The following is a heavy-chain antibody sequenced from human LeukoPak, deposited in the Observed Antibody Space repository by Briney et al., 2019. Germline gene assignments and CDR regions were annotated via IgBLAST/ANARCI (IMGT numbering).Heavy chain of an antibody. CDR2: IYYNGSP. CDR3: ARVVPAAMYPSRDYYYYMDV. Sequence: SETLSLTCTVSGSSVSSSLYYWAWIRQSPGKGLEWIGSIYYNGSPHYNPSLKSRVTISVDMSKSQFSLKLTSVTAADTAVYYCARVVPAAMYPSRDYYYYMDVWGKGTTVTISS. V-gene: IGHV4-39*01. D-gene: IGHD2-2*01. CDR1: GSSVSSSLYY. J-gene: IGHJ6*03.